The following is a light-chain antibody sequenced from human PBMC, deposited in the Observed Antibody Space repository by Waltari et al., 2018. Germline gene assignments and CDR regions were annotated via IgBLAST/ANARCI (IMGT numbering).Light chain of an antibody. CDR2: DVS. Sequence: QSALTQPASVSGSPGQSITISCTGTSSDVGGYNYVSWYQQHPGKAPKLMIYDVSKRPSVVSNRFSGSKSGNTASLTISGLQAEDEADYYCSSYTSSSTFHWVFGGGTKLTVL. CDR1: SSDVGGYNY. J-gene: IGLJ3*02. V-gene: IGLV2-14*01. CDR3: SSYTSSSTFHWV.